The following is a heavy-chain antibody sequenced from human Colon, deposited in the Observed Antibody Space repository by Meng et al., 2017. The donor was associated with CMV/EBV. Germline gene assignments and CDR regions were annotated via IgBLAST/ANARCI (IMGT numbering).Heavy chain of an antibody. CDR2: IYYSGST. V-gene: IGHV4-59*01. Sequence: GSLRLSCAVSGGSISRYYWTWIRQPPGKGLEWIGYIYYSGSTNYNPSLKSRVTISVDTSKNQFSLKLSSVTAADTAVYYCARDYTSGYYPYYYCGMDVWGQGTTVTVSS. J-gene: IGHJ6*02. CDR3: ARDYTSGYYPYYYCGMDV. CDR1: GGSISRYY. D-gene: IGHD3-3*01.